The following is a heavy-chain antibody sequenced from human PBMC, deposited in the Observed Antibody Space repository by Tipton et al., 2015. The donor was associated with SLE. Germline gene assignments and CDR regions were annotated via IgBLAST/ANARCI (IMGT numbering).Heavy chain of an antibody. CDR2: IKVDGDT. CDR3: TRDFLPIDDPCAAFDV. J-gene: IGHJ3*01. CDR1: GFTVNSHF. D-gene: IGHD2/OR15-2a*01. V-gene: IGHV3-74*03. Sequence: GSLRLSCAASGFTVNSHFMHWVRQAPGQGPEWVSRIKVDGDTAYTDSVWGRFTISRDTAKNTVYLQMNSLRAEDTAVYYCTRDFLPIDDPCAAFDVWGQGTVVTFSS.